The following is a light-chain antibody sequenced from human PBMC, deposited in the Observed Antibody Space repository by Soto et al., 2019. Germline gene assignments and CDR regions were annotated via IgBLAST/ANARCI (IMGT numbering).Light chain of an antibody. V-gene: IGLV2-14*02. CDR3: SSYTGSDVI. Sequence: QSALTQPASVSGSPGQSITISCTGTSSDVGSYNFVSWFQQHPGKVPKLIIYDVNTRPSGVPDRFSGSTSGNTASLTVSGLRAEDEANYYCSSYTGSDVIFGGGTKLTVL. CDR2: DVN. CDR1: SSDVGSYNF. J-gene: IGLJ2*01.